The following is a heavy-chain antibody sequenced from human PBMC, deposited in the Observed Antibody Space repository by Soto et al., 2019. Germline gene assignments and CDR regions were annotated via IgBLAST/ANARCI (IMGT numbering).Heavy chain of an antibody. CDR2: IKSKTDGGTT. J-gene: IGHJ3*02. CDR3: TTDAYSAYGRDVFDI. V-gene: IGHV3-15*07. D-gene: IGHD4-4*01. Sequence: EVQLVESGGGLVKPGGSLRLSCAASGFTFSNAWMNWVRQAPGKGLEWVGRIKSKTDGGTTDYAAPVKGRFTISRDDSQNKQYRQMHSMKTAAAAVYYGTTDAYSAYGRDVFDIWGQGRIVTVCS. CDR1: GFTFSNAW.